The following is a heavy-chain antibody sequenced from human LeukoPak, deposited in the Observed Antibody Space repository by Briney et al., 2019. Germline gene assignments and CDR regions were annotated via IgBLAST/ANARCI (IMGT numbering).Heavy chain of an antibody. Sequence: PGRSLSLSCAASGFTFSNYPIHWVRQAPGKGPEWVAVISYDGNYKYYAESVKGRFTVSRDNAKNSLYLEMNSLRVEDTAFYYCAKSASYSGSFSNWFDPWGQGTLVTVSS. J-gene: IGHJ5*02. CDR1: GFTFSNYP. CDR2: ISYDGNYK. CDR3: AKSASYSGSFSNWFDP. D-gene: IGHD1-26*01. V-gene: IGHV3-30*01.